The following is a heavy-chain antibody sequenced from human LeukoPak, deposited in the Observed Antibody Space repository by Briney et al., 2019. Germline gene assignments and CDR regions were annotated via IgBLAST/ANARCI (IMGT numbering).Heavy chain of an antibody. D-gene: IGHD1-26*01. J-gene: IGHJ6*04. CDR2: IYYSGST. CDR1: GGSISSSSYY. Sequence: PSETLSLTCTVSGGSISSSSYYWGWIRQPPGKGLEWIGSIYYSGSTYYNPSLKSRVTISVDTSKNQFSLKLSSVTAADTVVYYWARHRPTSYYINNRSNYYYGMDVWGKGTTVTVS. CDR3: ARHRPTSYYINNRSNYYYGMDV. V-gene: IGHV4-39*01.